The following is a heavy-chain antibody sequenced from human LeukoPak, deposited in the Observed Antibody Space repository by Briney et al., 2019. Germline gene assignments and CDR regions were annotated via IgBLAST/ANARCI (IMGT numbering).Heavy chain of an antibody. D-gene: IGHD3-3*01. V-gene: IGHV3-23*01. CDR3: AKSPVYDFWSGYSFDY. Sequence: AGGSLRLSCAASGFTFSSYAMSWVRQAPGKGLEWVSAISGSGGSTYYADSVKGRFTISRDNSKNTLYLQMNSLRAEDTAVYYCAKSPVYDFWSGYSFDYWGQGTLVTVSS. CDR2: ISGSGGST. J-gene: IGHJ4*02. CDR1: GFTFSSYA.